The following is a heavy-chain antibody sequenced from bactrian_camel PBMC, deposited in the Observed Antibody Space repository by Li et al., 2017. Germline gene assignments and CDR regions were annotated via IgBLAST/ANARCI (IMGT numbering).Heavy chain of an antibody. CDR2: MSTSGGGT. CDR3: ATGYGSSSLSTP. D-gene: IGHD6*01. V-gene: IGHV3S1*01. CDR1: GYNFSAGC. J-gene: IGHJ4*01. Sequence: HVQLVESGGGSVQAGGSLRLSCTRSGYNFSAGCWAWFRQAPGKERGGVAGMSTSGGGTYYADSVKGRFTISQDNAKNTVYLQMNSLKPGDTALYYCATGYGSSSLSTPRGQGTQVTVS.